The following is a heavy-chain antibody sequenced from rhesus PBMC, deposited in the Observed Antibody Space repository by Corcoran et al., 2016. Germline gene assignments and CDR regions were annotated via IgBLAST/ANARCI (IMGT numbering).Heavy chain of an antibody. CDR1: GASISSYW. V-gene: IGHV4-80*01. CDR2: INGNMGIT. D-gene: IGHD6-13*01. CDR3: STKCWVYSNRFDV. Sequence: QVQLQESGQGLVKPSETLSLTCAVSGASISSYWLNWIRQPPGKGLEWIWEINGNMGITNDKPSLSGRVTISKDASKIQFSRKLSSVTAADTSVYYWSTKCWVYSNRFDVWGPGVLVTVSS. J-gene: IGHJ5-1*01.